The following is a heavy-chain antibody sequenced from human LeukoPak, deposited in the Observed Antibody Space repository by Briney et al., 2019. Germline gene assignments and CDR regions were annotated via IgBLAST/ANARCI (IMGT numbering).Heavy chain of an antibody. V-gene: IGHV4-34*01. J-gene: IGHJ3*02. CDR3: ARLPTAEAFDI. CDR2: IYHSGST. CDR1: GGSFSGYY. Sequence: SETLSLTCAVSGGSFSGYYGSWNRQSPGKGREWIGSIYHSGSTYYNPSLKSRVTISVDTSKNQFSLKLSSVTAADTAVYYCARLPTAEAFDIWGQGTMVTVSS.